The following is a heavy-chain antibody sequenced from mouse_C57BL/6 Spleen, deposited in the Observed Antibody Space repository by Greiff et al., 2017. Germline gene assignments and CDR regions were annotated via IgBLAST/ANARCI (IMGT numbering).Heavy chain of an antibody. CDR2: IHPNSGST. Sequence: LQQPGAELVKPGASVKLSCKASGYTFTSYWMHWVKQRPGQGLEWIGMIHPNSGSTNYNEKFKSKATLTVDKSSSTAYMQLSSLTSEDSAVYYCARDYSWAWFAYWGQGTLVTVSA. CDR1: GYTFTSYW. J-gene: IGHJ3*01. CDR3: ARDYSWAWFAY. V-gene: IGHV1-64*01. D-gene: IGHD2-12*01.